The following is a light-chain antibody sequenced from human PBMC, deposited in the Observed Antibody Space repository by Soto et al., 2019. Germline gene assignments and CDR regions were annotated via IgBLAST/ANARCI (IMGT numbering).Light chain of an antibody. CDR1: QRISNN. Sequence: EIVMTQSPATLSVSPGERATLSCRASQRISNNLAWYQQKPGQAPRLLIYGVYSRATGVPARFSGSGSGTEFTLTISSLQSEDFAFYYCQQYNEWPGCTFGQGTKLEI. V-gene: IGKV3-15*01. J-gene: IGKJ2*02. CDR3: QQYNEWPGCT. CDR2: GVY.